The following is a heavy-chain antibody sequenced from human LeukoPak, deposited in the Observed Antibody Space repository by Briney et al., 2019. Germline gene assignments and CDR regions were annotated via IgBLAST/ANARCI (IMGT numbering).Heavy chain of an antibody. J-gene: IGHJ3*02. CDR3: ARVARRPVKGDDAFDI. V-gene: IGHV1-8*01. Sequence: ASVKVSCKASGYTFTSYDINWVRQATGQGLEWMGWMNPNSGNTGYAQKFQGRVTMTRNTSISTAYKELSSLRSEDTAVYYCARVARRPVKGDDAFDIWGQGTMVTVSS. D-gene: IGHD1-26*01. CDR1: GYTFTSYD. CDR2: MNPNSGNT.